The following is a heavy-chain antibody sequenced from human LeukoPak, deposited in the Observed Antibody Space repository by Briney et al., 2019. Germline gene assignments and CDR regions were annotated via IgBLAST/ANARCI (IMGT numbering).Heavy chain of an antibody. CDR3: ARVLAKHGIRLDY. V-gene: IGHV3-48*03. J-gene: IGHJ4*02. Sequence: GSLRLSCAASGFTFSSYEMNWVRQAPGKGLEWVSYISSSGSTIYYADSVKGRFTISRDNAKNSLYLQMNSLRAEDTAVYYCARVLAKHGIRLDYWGQGTLVTVSS. CDR1: GFTFSSYE. CDR2: ISSSGSTI. D-gene: IGHD3-3*01.